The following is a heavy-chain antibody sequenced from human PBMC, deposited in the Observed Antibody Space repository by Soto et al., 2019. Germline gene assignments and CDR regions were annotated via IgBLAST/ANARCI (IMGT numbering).Heavy chain of an antibody. V-gene: IGHV1-3*03. CDR3: ARDPGYCSTTNCYRRFDY. D-gene: IGHD2-2*01. J-gene: IGHJ4*02. CDR1: GFTFNTYT. Sequence: ASVKVSCKTSGFTFNTYTVHWVRQAPGQRLEWVGWINAGDGNTGSSQEFRTRVTITRDTSATTVYMELTSLRSEDTAVYYCARDPGYCSTTNCYRRFDYWGQGILVTVSS. CDR2: INAGDGNT.